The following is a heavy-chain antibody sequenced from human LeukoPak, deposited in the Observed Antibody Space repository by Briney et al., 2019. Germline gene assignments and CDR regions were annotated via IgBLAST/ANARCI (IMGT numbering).Heavy chain of an antibody. CDR1: GYSFTSYW. CDR2: IYPGDSDT. J-gene: IGHJ6*03. V-gene: IGHV5-51*01. D-gene: IGHD6-19*01. Sequence: GESLKISCKGSGYSFTSYWIGWVRQMPGKGLEWMGIIYPGDSDTRYSPSFQGQVTISADKSISTAYLQWSSLKASDTAMYYCARRGKYSSGWYGYYYYYMDVWGKGTTVTVSS. CDR3: ARRGKYSSGWYGYYYYYMDV.